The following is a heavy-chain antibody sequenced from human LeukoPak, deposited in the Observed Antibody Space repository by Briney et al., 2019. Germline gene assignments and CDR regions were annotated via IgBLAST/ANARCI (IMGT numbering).Heavy chain of an antibody. Sequence: GGSLRLSCAASGFTVSSNYMSWVRQAPGKGLEWVSVIYSGGSTYYADSVKGRFTISRDNSKHTLYLQMNSLRAEDTAVYYCAKGSEEGIAAAGDFDYWGQGTLVTVSS. V-gene: IGHV3-53*01. CDR2: IYSGGST. CDR1: GFTVSSNY. CDR3: AKGSEEGIAAAGDFDY. J-gene: IGHJ4*02. D-gene: IGHD6-13*01.